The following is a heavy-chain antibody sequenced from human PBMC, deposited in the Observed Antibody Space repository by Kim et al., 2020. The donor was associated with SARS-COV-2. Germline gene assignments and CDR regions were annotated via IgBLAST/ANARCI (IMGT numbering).Heavy chain of an antibody. D-gene: IGHD3-3*01. Sequence: SVKVSCKASGGTFSSYAISWVRQAPGQGLEWMGGIIPIFGTANYAQKFQGRVTITADESTSTAYMELSSLRSEDTAVYYCARGGFGVVTSRVGYYGMDVCGQETPVTVSS. V-gene: IGHV1-69*13. CDR1: GGTFSSYA. CDR2: IIPIFGTA. CDR3: ARGGFGVVTSRVGYYGMDV. J-gene: IGHJ6*02.